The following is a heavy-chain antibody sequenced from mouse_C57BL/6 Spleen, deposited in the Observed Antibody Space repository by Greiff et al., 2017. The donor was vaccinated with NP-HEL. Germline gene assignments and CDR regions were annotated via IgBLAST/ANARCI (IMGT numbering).Heavy chain of an antibody. CDR1: GYTFTSYW. CDR2: IDPSNGGT. D-gene: IGHD2-3*01. V-gene: IGHV1-72*01. J-gene: IGHJ2*01. CDR3: ASGGYSDFDY. Sequence: QVQLQQPGAELVKPGASVKLSCKASGYTFTSYWMHWVKQRPGRGLEWIGRIDPSNGGTKYNQKFKSKATLTVDKPSSTAYMPLSSLTSEDSAVYYCASGGYSDFDYWGQGTTLTVSS.